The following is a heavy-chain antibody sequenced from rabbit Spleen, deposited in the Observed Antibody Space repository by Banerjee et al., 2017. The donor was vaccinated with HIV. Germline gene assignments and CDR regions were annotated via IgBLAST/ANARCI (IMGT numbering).Heavy chain of an antibody. CDR1: GFSFSSRYY. D-gene: IGHD2-1*01. V-gene: IGHV1S45*01. J-gene: IGHJ4*01. CDR2: INAGSSGS. CDR3: ARGSATMTMVITGYYLYL. Sequence: QEQLKESGGGLVQSGGSLTLTCTASGFSFSSRYYMCWVRQAPGKGLEWIACINAGSSGSYYANWAKGRFTISKTSSTTVTLQMTSLTAADTATYFCARGSATMTMVITGYYLYLWGQGTLVTVS.